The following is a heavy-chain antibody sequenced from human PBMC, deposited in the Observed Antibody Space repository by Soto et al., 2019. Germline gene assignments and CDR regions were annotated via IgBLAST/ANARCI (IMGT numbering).Heavy chain of an antibody. J-gene: IGHJ6*02. Sequence: SETLSLTCSVSGGSISNYYWSWIRQAPGKGLEWIGYISYSGSTNYKPSLKSRVTILVDTSKNQFSLKLRSVTAADSAVYYCARDRGDYAFWSGYLYGMDVWGQGTTVTVSS. CDR3: ARDRGDYAFWSGYLYGMDV. D-gene: IGHD3-3*01. V-gene: IGHV4-59*01. CDR2: ISYSGST. CDR1: GGSISNYY.